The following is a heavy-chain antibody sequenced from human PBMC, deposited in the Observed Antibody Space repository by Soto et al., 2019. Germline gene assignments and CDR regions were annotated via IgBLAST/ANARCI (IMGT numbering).Heavy chain of an antibody. V-gene: IGHV1-69*13. Sequence: SVKVSCKASGGTLSSYAISWVRQAPGQGLEWMGGIIPIFGTANYAQKFQGRVTITADESTSTAYMELSSLRSEDTAVYYCARGVERSSSWYSYWGQGTLVTVSS. CDR2: IIPIFGTA. CDR1: GGTLSSYA. D-gene: IGHD6-13*01. J-gene: IGHJ4*02. CDR3: ARGVERSSSWYSY.